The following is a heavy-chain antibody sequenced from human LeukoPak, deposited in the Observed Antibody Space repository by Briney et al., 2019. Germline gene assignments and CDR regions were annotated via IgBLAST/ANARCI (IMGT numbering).Heavy chain of an antibody. J-gene: IGHJ4*02. Sequence: ASVKVSCKASGYTFTSYYMHWVRQAPGQGLEWMGIINPSGGSTSYAQKFQGRVTMTRDTSTSTVYMELSSLRSEDTAVYYCARDEYYYGSGSYYNGAYYFDYWGQGTLVTVSS. CDR1: GYTFTSYY. CDR2: INPSGGST. CDR3: ARDEYYYGSGSYYNGAYYFDY. V-gene: IGHV1-46*01. D-gene: IGHD3-10*01.